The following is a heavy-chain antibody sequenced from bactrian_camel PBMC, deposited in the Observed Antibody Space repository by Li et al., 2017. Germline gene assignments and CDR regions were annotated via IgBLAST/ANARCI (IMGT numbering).Heavy chain of an antibody. CDR3: ALDALSWNVRPWLRAAEFAD. D-gene: IGHD1*01. CDR2: IRSDGSNT. CDR1: SFTFSSYY. V-gene: IGHV3-2*01. Sequence: HVQLVESGGGLVQPGGSLRLSCVGSSFTFSSYYMSWVRQAPGKGLEWVASIRSDGSNTYYADSVKGRFTISRDNTKSTLYLQMNSLKPEDTAIYYCALDALSWNVRPWLRAAEFADWGPGTQVTVS. J-gene: IGHJ4*01.